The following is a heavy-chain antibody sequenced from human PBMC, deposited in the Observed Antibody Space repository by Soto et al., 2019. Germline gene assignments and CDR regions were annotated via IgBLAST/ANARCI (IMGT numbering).Heavy chain of an antibody. CDR3: TTESTSTKSY. V-gene: IGHV3-15*01. CDR1: GFTFSNAW. CDR2: IKSKTDGGTT. D-gene: IGHD6-6*01. J-gene: IGHJ4*02. Sequence: EVQLVESGGGLVIPGGSLRLSCAASGFTFSNAWLSWVRQAPGKGLEWVGRIKSKTDGGTTDYTATVKGRFTISRDDSKNTLYLEMNSLKIEDTAVYYCTTESTSTKSYWGQGTLVTVSS.